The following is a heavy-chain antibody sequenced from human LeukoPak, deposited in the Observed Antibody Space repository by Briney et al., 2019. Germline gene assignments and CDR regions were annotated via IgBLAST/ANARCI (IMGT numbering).Heavy chain of an antibody. J-gene: IGHJ4*02. Sequence: GGSLRLSCTASGFIFSTSWMTWVRQAPGKGLEWVANIKQDGSEKYYVDSVKGRFTISRDNAKNSLYLQMNSLRAEDTAVYYCARGGLRIAAAVWGQGTLVTVSS. CDR3: ARGGLRIAAAV. CDR1: GFIFSTSW. CDR2: IKQDGSEK. D-gene: IGHD6-13*01. V-gene: IGHV3-7*01.